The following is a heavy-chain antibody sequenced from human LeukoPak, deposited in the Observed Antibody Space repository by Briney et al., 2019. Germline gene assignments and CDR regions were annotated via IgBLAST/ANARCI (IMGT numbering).Heavy chain of an antibody. J-gene: IGHJ4*02. CDR3: ARDIVGYSYGVDF. CDR1: GFTFSTYT. Sequence: TGGSLRLSCAVSGFTFSTYTMTWVRQPPGKGLEWVSSISSDSTYIHYADSLTGRFTISRDNAKNSLFLHMNSLRAEDTAMYFCARDIVGYSYGVDFWGLGTLVTVSS. V-gene: IGHV3-21*01. CDR2: ISSDSTYI. D-gene: IGHD5-18*01.